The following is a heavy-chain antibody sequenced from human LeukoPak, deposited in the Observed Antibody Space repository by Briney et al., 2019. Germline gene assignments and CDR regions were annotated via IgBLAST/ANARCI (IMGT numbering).Heavy chain of an antibody. D-gene: IGHD4-17*01. CDR2: ISASSGDI. Sequence: ASVKVSCKASGFTFSTYGFSWVRQAPGQGLEWMGWISASSGDINYAEEFQGRVTMTEDTSTDTAYMELSSLRSEDTAVYYCATSPYGDYVVYWGQGTLVTVSS. CDR3: ATSPYGDYVVY. CDR1: GFTFSTYG. V-gene: IGHV1-18*01. J-gene: IGHJ4*02.